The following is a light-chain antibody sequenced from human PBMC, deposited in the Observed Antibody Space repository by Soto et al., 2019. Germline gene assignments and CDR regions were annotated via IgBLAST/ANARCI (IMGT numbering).Light chain of an antibody. CDR1: SSDIGSYNL. CDR2: VGS. Sequence: SALTQPASVSGSPGQSITISCTGTSSDIGSYNLVSWYQQHPGKAPKLIIYVGSKRPSGVSNRFSGSKSGNTASLTISGLQAEDEADYYCCSYAGISTYYVFGTGTKLTVL. J-gene: IGLJ1*01. V-gene: IGLV2-23*01. CDR3: CSYAGISTYYV.